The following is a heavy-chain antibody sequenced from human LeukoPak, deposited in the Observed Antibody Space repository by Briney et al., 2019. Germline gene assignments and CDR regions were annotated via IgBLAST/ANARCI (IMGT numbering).Heavy chain of an antibody. D-gene: IGHD1-26*01. Sequence: GGSLRLSCAASGFTFSTSWMSWVRQAPEKGLEGVGCIKDDGSAEYYVDSVKGRFTISRDNAKNSLYLQMHSLRVDDTAVYYCARDVGANTSDYWGQGTLVTVSS. V-gene: IGHV3-7*01. CDR3: ARDVGANTSDY. CDR2: IKDDGSAE. J-gene: IGHJ4*02. CDR1: GFTFSTSW.